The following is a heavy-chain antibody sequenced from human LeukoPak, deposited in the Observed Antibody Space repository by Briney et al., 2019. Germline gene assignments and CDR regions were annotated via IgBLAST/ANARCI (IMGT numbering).Heavy chain of an antibody. CDR3: ARTSSVWYFDL. J-gene: IGHJ2*01. V-gene: IGHV4-34*01. D-gene: IGHD6-6*01. CDR2: INHSGST. CDR1: GGSFSGYY. Sequence: SETLSLTCAVYGGSFSGYYWSWIRQPPGKGLEWIGEINHSGSTNYNPSLNSRVTISVDTSKNQFSLKLSSVTAADTAVYYCARTSSVWYFDLWGRGTLVTVSS.